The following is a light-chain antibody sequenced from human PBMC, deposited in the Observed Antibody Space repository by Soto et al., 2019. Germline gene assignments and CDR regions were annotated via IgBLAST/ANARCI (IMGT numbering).Light chain of an antibody. J-gene: IGLJ1*01. CDR1: FSNIGDNA. Sequence: QSVLTQPPSLSATPGQRVNTSCSGSFSNIGDNAVNWYQQLPGAAPKLPIYLNDQRPSGVPDRFSGSKSGTSAFLAISGLQSEDEADYYCAAWDDSLNALFGTGTKVTVL. V-gene: IGLV1-44*01. CDR2: LND. CDR3: AAWDDSLNAL.